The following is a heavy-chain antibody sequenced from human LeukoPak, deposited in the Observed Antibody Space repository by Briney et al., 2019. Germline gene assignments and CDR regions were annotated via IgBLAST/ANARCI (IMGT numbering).Heavy chain of an antibody. V-gene: IGHV4-4*07. CDR1: GGSISSYY. D-gene: IGHD3-22*01. Sequence: SETLSLTCIVSGGSISSYYWSWTRQPAGKGLEWIGRIYTSGSTNYNPSLKSRVTISVAKSKNQFSLKLSSVTAADTAVYYCARVGQDSSGYYRIFDYWGQGTLVTVSS. J-gene: IGHJ4*02. CDR2: IYTSGST. CDR3: ARVGQDSSGYYRIFDY.